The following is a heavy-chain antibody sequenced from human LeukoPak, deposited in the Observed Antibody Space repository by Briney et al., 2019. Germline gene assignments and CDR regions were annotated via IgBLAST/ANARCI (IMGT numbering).Heavy chain of an antibody. CDR3: ARLGHAGPIAAAGREYFQH. J-gene: IGHJ1*01. D-gene: IGHD6-13*01. V-gene: IGHV5-51*01. CDR1: GYSFTGYW. Sequence: GESLKISCKGSGYSFTGYWIGWVRQMPGKGLEWMGIIYPGDSDTRYSPSFQGQVTISADKSISTAYLQWSSLKASDTAMYYCARLGHAGPIAAAGREYFQHWGQGALVTVSS. CDR2: IYPGDSDT.